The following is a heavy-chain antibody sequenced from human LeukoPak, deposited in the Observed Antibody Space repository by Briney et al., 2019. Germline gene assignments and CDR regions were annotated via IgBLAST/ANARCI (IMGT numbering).Heavy chain of an antibody. V-gene: IGHV1-8*02. Sequence: ASVKVSCKASGGTFSSYAISWVRQAPGQGLEWMGWMNPNSGNTGYAQKFQGRVTMTRNTSISTAYMELSSLRSEDTAVYYCARAVWLAPFDYWGQGTLVTVSS. CDR1: GGTFSSYA. D-gene: IGHD6-19*01. CDR3: ARAVWLAPFDY. J-gene: IGHJ4*02. CDR2: MNPNSGNT.